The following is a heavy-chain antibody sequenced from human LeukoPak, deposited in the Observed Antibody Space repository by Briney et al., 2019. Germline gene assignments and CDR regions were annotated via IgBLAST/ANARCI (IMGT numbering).Heavy chain of an antibody. CDR1: GYSISSGYY. CDR3: ARDSALAQAVMFDY. D-gene: IGHD6-19*01. Sequence: SETLSLTCTVSGYSISSGYYWGWIRQPPGKGLEWTGSIDHSGSTYYNPSLKSRITISVDTSKNQFSLKLISVTAADTAVYYCARDSALAQAVMFDYWGQRALVTVSS. J-gene: IGHJ4*02. V-gene: IGHV4-38-2*02. CDR2: IDHSGST.